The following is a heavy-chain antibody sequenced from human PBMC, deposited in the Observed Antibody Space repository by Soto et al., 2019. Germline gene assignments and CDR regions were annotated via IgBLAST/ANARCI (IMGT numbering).Heavy chain of an antibody. CDR3: ARRGDCSSTSCFSDHYGMDV. D-gene: IGHD2-2*01. V-gene: IGHV3-72*01. J-gene: IGHJ6*02. CDR2: TRNKANSDTT. CDR1: GFTFIIYC. Sequence: GGSLRLSGAASGFTFIIYCMSWVRQAPVKGLEWVGGTRNKANSDTTEYAASVKGRFTISRDDSKNSRYLQMNSLKTEDTAVYYCARRGDCSSTSCFSDHYGMDVWGQGTTVTVSS.